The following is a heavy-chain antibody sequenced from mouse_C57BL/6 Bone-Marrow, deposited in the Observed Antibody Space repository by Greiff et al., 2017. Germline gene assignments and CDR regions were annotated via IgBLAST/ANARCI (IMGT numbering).Heavy chain of an antibody. CDR2: IWGVGST. V-gene: IGHV2-6*01. D-gene: IGHD4-1*01. CDR1: GFSLTSYG. Sequence: VMLVESGPGLVAPSQSLSITCTVSGFSLTSYGVDWVRQSPGKGLEWLGVIWGVGSTNYNSALKSRLSISKDNSKRQVFLKMNSLQTDDTAMYYCARNWDSYAMDYWGQGTSVTVSS. CDR3: ARNWDSYAMDY. J-gene: IGHJ4*01.